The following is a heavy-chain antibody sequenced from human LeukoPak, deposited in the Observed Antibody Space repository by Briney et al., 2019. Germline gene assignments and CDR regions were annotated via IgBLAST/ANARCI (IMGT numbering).Heavy chain of an antibody. J-gene: IGHJ4*02. V-gene: IGHV3-21*01. Sequence: GGSLRLSCAASGFTFSDYTMNWVRQAPGKGLEWVSSIGSVTTYIYYADSVKGRFTISRDNAKNSLSLQMNSLRAEDTAVYYCARAIAVAGPYYFDYWGQGTLVTVSS. CDR2: IGSVTTYI. D-gene: IGHD6-19*01. CDR3: ARAIAVAGPYYFDY. CDR1: GFTFSDYT.